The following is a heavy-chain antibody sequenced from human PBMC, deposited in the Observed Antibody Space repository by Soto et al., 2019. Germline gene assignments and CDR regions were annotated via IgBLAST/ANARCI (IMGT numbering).Heavy chain of an antibody. J-gene: IGHJ4*02. V-gene: IGHV3-23*01. D-gene: IGHD2-2*01. CDR1: GITFTAYA. Sequence: EVQLLESGGGLVQPGGSLRLSCAASGITFTAYAMSWVRQAPGKGLEWVSSISGSGGSTYYADSVKGRLTISRDNSKHTLYLQMNSQRAEDTAVYYCATIIIPAATNFYWGQGTLVTVSS. CDR3: ATIIIPAATNFY. CDR2: ISGSGGST.